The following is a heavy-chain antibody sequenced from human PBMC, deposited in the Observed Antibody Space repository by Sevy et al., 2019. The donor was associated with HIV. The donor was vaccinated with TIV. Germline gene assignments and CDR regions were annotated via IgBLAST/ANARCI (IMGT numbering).Heavy chain of an antibody. CDR1: GFPLSTSGVG. D-gene: IGHD4-17*01. Sequence: SGPTLVNPTQTLTLTCTFSGFPLSTSGVGVGWIRQPPGKALEWLALIYWDDDKRYSPSLKSRLTISKDTSKNQVVLTMTNMDPVDTATYYCARSDYGDYVKWFDPWGQGTLVTVSS. CDR2: IYWDDDK. J-gene: IGHJ5*02. CDR3: ARSDYGDYVKWFDP. V-gene: IGHV2-5*02.